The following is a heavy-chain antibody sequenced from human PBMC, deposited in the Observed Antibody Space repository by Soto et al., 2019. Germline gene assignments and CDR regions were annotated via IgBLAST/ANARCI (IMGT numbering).Heavy chain of an antibody. CDR3: AREVEVHTPVFGA. D-gene: IGHD2-2*01. V-gene: IGHV1-69*08. Sequence: QVQLVQSGAELKKPGSSVKVSCMSSGGTLSSDSFSWVRQAPGQGLEWMGRIIPVLGIPNYAQKFQGRLTISADRSTTTGYMELSSLTSEDTALYYCAREVEVHTPVFGAWGQGTLVTVSS. CDR2: IIPVLGIP. CDR1: GGTLSSDS. J-gene: IGHJ5*02.